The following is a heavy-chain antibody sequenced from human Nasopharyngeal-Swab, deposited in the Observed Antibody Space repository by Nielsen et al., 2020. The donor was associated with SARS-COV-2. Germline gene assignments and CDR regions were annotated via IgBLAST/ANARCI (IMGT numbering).Heavy chain of an antibody. V-gene: IGHV1-18*01. D-gene: IGHD6-6*01. J-gene: IGHJ6*03. CDR1: GYTFTSYG. CDR3: ARVRYSSSPYYYYYYMDV. Sequence: ASVKVSCKASGYTFTSYGISWVRQAPGQGLEWMGWISAYNGNTNYAQKLQGRVTMTTDTSTSTAYMELRSLRSDDTAVYYCARVRYSSSPYYYYYYMDVWGKGTTVTVSS. CDR2: ISAYNGNT.